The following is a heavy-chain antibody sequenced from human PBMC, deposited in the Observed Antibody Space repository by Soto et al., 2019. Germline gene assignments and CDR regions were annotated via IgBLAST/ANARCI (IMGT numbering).Heavy chain of an antibody. CDR1: GGSFSAYY. V-gene: IGHV4-34*01. CDR2: INHSGST. CDR3: ARHYRDYGNYGGSRIDP. D-gene: IGHD4-4*01. J-gene: IGHJ5*02. Sequence: QVQLQQWGAGLLKPSETLSLTCAVYGGSFSAYYWSWIRQPPGKGLDWLGEINHSGSTNYNPSLKSRVTISVDTSKYQFSLKLSSVTAADTGVYYCARHYRDYGNYGGSRIDPWGQGTLVTVSS.